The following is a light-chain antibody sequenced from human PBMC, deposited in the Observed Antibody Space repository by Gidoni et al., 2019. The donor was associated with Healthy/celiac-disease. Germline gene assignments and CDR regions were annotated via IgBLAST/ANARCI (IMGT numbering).Light chain of an antibody. CDR3: QQSYSTPRT. CDR2: AAS. CDR1: QSISSY. Sequence: TQSPSALSASVGDRVTITCRASQSISSYLNWYQQKPGKAPKLLIYAASSLQSGVPSRFSGSGSGTDFTLTISSLQPEDFATYYCQQSYSTPRTFGQGTKVEIK. J-gene: IGKJ1*01. V-gene: IGKV1-39*01.